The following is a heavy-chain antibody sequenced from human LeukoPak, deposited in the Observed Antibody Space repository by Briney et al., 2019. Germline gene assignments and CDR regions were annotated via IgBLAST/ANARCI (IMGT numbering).Heavy chain of an antibody. CDR2: IWNDGSKK. CDR1: GFTFSSYG. J-gene: IGHJ4*02. Sequence: PGGSLRLSCAASGFTFSSYGMHWVRQAPGKGVEGVAVIWNDGSKKNYADSVKCRFTISRDNSKNTLHLQMNSLRVEDTAIYYCARDLQGCDYWGQGTQVTVSS. D-gene: IGHD4/OR15-4a*01. V-gene: IGHV3-33*01. CDR3: ARDLQGCDY.